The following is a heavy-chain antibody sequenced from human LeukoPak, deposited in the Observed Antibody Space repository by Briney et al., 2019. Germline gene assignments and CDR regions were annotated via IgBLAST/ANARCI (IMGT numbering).Heavy chain of an antibody. V-gene: IGHV3-48*01. D-gene: IGHD3-10*01. CDR2: ISSASNTI. CDR3: ARDGWFGDYNWFDP. Sequence: PGGSLRLFCAASGFTFSSYSMNWVRQAPGKGLEWVSYISSASNTIYYADSVKGRFTISRDNAKNSLYLQMNSLRAEDTAMYYCARDGWFGDYNWFDPWGQGTLVTVPS. J-gene: IGHJ5*02. CDR1: GFTFSSYS.